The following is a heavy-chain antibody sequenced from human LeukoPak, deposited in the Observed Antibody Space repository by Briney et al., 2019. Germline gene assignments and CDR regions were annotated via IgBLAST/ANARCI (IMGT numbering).Heavy chain of an antibody. J-gene: IGHJ4*02. CDR2: ISGRGGST. V-gene: IGHV3-23*01. Sequence: SGGSLRLSCAASGFTFSSYSMSWVRQAPGKGLEWVSAISGRGGSTYYADSVKGRFTISRDNSKNTVHLQMTSLRAEDTALYYCAKGAAMIRADNYFDYWGQGTLVTVSS. CDR3: AKGAAMIRADNYFDY. CDR1: GFTFSSYS. D-gene: IGHD5-18*01.